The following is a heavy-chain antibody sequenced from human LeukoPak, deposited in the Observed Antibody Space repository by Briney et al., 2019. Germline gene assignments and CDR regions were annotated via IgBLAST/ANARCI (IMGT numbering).Heavy chain of an antibody. CDR3: ARGFSLTNGDWFDP. V-gene: IGHV4-34*01. J-gene: IGHJ5*02. CDR2: IIHSGRT. CDR1: GGSFNDYY. D-gene: IGHD2-8*01. Sequence: PSETLSLTCTVYGGSFNDYYWTWIRQSPGKGLEWIGEIIHSGRTNYNPSLRSRVTISVDTSKNQFSLKLTSVTAADTAVYYCARGFSLTNGDWFDPWGQGTLVTVSS.